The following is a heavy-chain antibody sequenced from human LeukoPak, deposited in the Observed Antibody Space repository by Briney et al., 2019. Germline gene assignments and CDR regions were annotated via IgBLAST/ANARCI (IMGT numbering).Heavy chain of an antibody. CDR3: ARAGTGYDN. CDR2: INPNSGDT. J-gene: IGHJ4*02. D-gene: IGHD3/OR15-3a*01. Sequence: ASVKVSCKASGYTFTGYYMHWVRQAPGQGLEWMGSINPNSGDTNYAQKFQGRVTMTGDTSISTTYMELSSLTSDDTAVYYCARAGTGYDNWGQGTLVTVSS. V-gene: IGHV1-2*02. CDR1: GYTFTGYY.